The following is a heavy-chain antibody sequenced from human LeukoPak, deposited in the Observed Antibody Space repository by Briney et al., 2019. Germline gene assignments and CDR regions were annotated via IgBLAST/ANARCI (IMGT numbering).Heavy chain of an antibody. D-gene: IGHD2-15*01. Sequence: PGGSLRLSCAASGFTFSSYSMNWVRQAPGKGLEWVSSISSSSSYIYYADSVKGRFTISTDNAKNSLYLQMNSLRDEDTAVYYCARDYQWSFDYWGQGTLVTVSS. CDR1: GFTFSSYS. CDR3: ARDYQWSFDY. CDR2: ISSSSSYI. J-gene: IGHJ4*02. V-gene: IGHV3-21*01.